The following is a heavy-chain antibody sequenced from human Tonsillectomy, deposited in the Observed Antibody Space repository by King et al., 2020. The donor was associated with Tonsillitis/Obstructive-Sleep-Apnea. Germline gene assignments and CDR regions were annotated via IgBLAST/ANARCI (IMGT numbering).Heavy chain of an antibody. V-gene: IGHV4-59*01. Sequence: VQLVESGPGLVKPSETLSLTCTVSGGSISSYYWSWIRQPPGKGLEWIGYIYYSGSTNYNPSLKSRVTISVDTSKNQFSLKLSSVTAADTAVYYCARVGDIVVVPAASNYYMDVWGKGTTVTVSS. CDR1: GGSISSYY. CDR3: ARVGDIVVVPAASNYYMDV. J-gene: IGHJ6*03. CDR2: IYYSGST. D-gene: IGHD2-2*01.